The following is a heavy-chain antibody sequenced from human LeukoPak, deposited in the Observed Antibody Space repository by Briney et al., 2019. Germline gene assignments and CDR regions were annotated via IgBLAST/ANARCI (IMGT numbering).Heavy chain of an antibody. CDR2: IYSTGST. CDR1: GGSISSYY. Sequence: PSETLSLTCTVSGGSISSYYWSWIRQPPGKELEWIGYIYSTGSTSYNPSLKSRVTISIDTSKNQSSLNLHSVAAADTAVYYCARAPILYYFDCGGQGTRDSVSS. J-gene: IGHJ4*02. V-gene: IGHV4-59*08. CDR3: ARAPILYYFDC.